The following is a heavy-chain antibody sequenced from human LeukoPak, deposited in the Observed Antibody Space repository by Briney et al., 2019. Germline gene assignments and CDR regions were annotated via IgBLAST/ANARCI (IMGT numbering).Heavy chain of an antibody. J-gene: IGHJ3*02. CDR2: TRNKARGYTP. V-gene: IGHV3-72*01. CDR3: ARDGAEGDNSAFDI. D-gene: IGHD3-22*01. Sequence: GGSLRLSCAASGVTLSDHHMDWVRQAPGTGLEGVGRTRNKARGYTPEYAASVKGRFTISRDDSETLVYLQMNSLRTEDTAVYFCARDGAEGDNSAFDIWGHGTVVTVSS. CDR1: GVTLSDHH.